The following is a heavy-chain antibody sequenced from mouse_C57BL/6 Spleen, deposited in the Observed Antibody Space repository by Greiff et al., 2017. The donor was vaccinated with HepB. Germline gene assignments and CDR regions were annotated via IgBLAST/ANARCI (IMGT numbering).Heavy chain of an antibody. CDR3: ARQVNYDYWYFDV. CDR2: ISSGGSYT. J-gene: IGHJ1*03. V-gene: IGHV5-6*01. Sequence: EVQVVESGGDLVKPGGSLKLSCAASGFTFSSYGMSWVRQTPDKRLEWVATISSGGSYTYYPDSVKGRFTISRDNAKNTLYLQMSSLKSEDTAMYYCARQVNYDYWYFDVWGTGTTVTVSS. D-gene: IGHD2-4*01. CDR1: GFTFSSYG.